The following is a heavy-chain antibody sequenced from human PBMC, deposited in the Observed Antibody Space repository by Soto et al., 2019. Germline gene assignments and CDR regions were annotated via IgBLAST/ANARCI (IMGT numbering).Heavy chain of an antibody. V-gene: IGHV3-23*01. J-gene: IGHJ4*02. CDR2: ISGSGGST. D-gene: IGHD6-19*01. Sequence: GGSLRLSCAASGFTFSSYAMSWVRQAPGKGLEWVSAISGSGGSTYYADSVKGRFTISRDNSKNTLYLQMNSLRAEDTAVYYCAKDPDTGIAVAGPYFDYWGQGTLVTVS. CDR1: GFTFSSYA. CDR3: AKDPDTGIAVAGPYFDY.